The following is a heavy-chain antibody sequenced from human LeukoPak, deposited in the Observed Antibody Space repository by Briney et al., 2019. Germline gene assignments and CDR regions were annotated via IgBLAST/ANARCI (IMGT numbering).Heavy chain of an antibody. CDR2: IYSRGST. V-gene: IGHV4-39*07. Sequence: PSETLSLTCIVSGGSISSSNYYWGWIRQSPGKGLEWIGSIYSRGSTYYNPSLKSRVIVSSDMSKNQFSLKLSSVTAADTAVYYCARIGYLAAAGRRFDYWGQGTLVTVSS. D-gene: IGHD6-13*01. J-gene: IGHJ4*02. CDR1: GGSISSSNYY. CDR3: ARIGYLAAAGRRFDY.